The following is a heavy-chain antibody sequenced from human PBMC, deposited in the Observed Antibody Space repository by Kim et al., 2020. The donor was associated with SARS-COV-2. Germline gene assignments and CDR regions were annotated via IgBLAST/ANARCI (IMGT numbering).Heavy chain of an antibody. V-gene: IGHV4-31*02. D-gene: IGHD3-22*01. CDR3: ARDRSGYYSPYFDS. Sequence: NPTLKSRITISVDTSKNQFSLKLSSVTAADTAVYYCARDRSGYYSPYFDSWGQGTLVAVSS. J-gene: IGHJ4*02.